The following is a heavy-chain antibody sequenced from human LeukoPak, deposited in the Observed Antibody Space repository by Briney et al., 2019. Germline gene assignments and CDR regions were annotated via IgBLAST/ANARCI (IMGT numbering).Heavy chain of an antibody. J-gene: IGHJ4*02. CDR1: GFTFSSYW. CDR3: ARQKYLRGPDVEYFDY. Sequence: PGGSLRLSCAASGFTFSSYWMHWVRQAPGKGLVWVSRISTDGSRTTYADSVKGRFTISRDNAKNSLYLQMNSLRAEDTAVYYCARQKYLRGPDVEYFDYWGQGTLVTVSS. CDR2: ISTDGSRT. V-gene: IGHV3-74*01. D-gene: IGHD5/OR15-5a*01.